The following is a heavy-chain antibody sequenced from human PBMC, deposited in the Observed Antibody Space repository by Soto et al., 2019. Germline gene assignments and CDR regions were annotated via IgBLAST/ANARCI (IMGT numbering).Heavy chain of an antibody. J-gene: IGHJ5*02. V-gene: IGHV1-8*01. Sequence: ASVKVSCKASGYTFTSYDINWVRQATGQGLEWMGWMNPNSGNTGYAQKFQGRVTMTRNTSISTAYMELSSLRSEDTAVYYCARKVLTGYYKWNWFDPWGQGTLVTDSS. D-gene: IGHD3-9*01. CDR3: ARKVLTGYYKWNWFDP. CDR2: MNPNSGNT. CDR1: GYTFTSYD.